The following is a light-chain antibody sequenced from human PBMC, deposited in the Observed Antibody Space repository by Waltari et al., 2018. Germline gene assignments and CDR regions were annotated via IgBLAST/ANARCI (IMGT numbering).Light chain of an antibody. CDR3: QQYDNSRLT. Sequence: EIVLTQSPGTLSLSPGERATLSCRASQSISGTYLAWYQHIAGQAPRILIFGASRRATGIPDRFSGSGSGTDFTLTISRLEPEDFAVYYCQQYDNSRLTFGGGTKVEI. J-gene: IGKJ4*01. V-gene: IGKV3-20*01. CDR1: QSISGTY. CDR2: GAS.